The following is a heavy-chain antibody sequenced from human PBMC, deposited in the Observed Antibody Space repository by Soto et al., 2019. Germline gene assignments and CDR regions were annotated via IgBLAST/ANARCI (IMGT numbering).Heavy chain of an antibody. CDR1: GASLSGVY. J-gene: IGHJ6*02. CDR2: INHSGSA. Sequence: QVQLQQWGAGLLKPSETLSLTCGVSGASLSGVYWTWIRQTPGRGLEWIGEINHSGSAYYNPALGDRVTISVDTSKKQFSLSLTSVTAAETGRYYCARAFKGIIEHTGWPKPSYYGLDVWAQGHAVIDSS. D-gene: IGHD1-1*01. CDR3: ARAFKGIIEHTGWPKPSYYGLDV. V-gene: IGHV4-34*01.